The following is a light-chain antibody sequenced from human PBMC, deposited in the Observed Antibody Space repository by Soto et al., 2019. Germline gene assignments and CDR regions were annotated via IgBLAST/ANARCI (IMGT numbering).Light chain of an antibody. CDR1: NSNIGAGSV. J-gene: IGLJ3*02. CDR3: QSYDSSLRRWV. CDR2: NNN. V-gene: IGLV1-40*01. Sequence: QSALTQPPSVSGAPGQGVTISCSGSNSNIGAGSVVHWFQHLLGTVPKLLIHNNNNRPAGVPDRFSGSKSGTSASLAITGLQADDESYYHRQSYDSSLRRWVFGGRTKLTVL.